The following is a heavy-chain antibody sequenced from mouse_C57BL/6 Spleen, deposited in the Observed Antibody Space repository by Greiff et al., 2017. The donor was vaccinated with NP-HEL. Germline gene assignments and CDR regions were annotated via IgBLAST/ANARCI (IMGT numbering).Heavy chain of an antibody. V-gene: IGHV1-39*01. D-gene: IGHD2-4*01. CDR2: INPNYGTT. Sequence: VQLKESGPELVKPGASVKISCKASGYSFTDYNMNWVKQSNGKSLEWIGVINPNYGTTSYNQKFKGKATLTVDQSSSTAYMQLNSLTSEDSAVYYCANDYDDGRYYYAMDYWGQGTSVTVAS. CDR3: ANDYDDGRYYYAMDY. J-gene: IGHJ4*01. CDR1: GYSFTDYN.